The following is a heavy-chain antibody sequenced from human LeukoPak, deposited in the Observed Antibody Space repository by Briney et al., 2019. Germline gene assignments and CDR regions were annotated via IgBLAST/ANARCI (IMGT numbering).Heavy chain of an antibody. CDR2: ISAYNGNT. V-gene: IGHV1-18*01. CDR3: ARLVAVAGARNYYYYYGMDV. CDR1: GYTFTSYG. D-gene: IGHD6-19*01. Sequence: ASVKVSCTASGYTFTSYGISWVRQAPGQGLEWMGWISAYNGNTNYAQKLQGRVTMTTDTSTSTAYMELRSLRSDDTAVYYCARLVAVAGARNYYYYYGMDVWGQGTTVTVSS. J-gene: IGHJ6*02.